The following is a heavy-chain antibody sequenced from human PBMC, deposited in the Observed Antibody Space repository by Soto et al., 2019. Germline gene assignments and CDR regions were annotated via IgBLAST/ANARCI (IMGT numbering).Heavy chain of an antibody. J-gene: IGHJ4*02. D-gene: IGHD6-19*01. Sequence: QVQLVQSGAEVKKPGSSVKVSCKASGGTFSSYAISWVRQAPGQGLAWMGGIIPIFGTANYAQKFQGRVTITADESTSTAYMELSSLRSEDTAVYYCASFSAVAGTTSRLFDYWGQGTLVTVSS. CDR1: GGTFSSYA. V-gene: IGHV1-69*01. CDR3: ASFSAVAGTTSRLFDY. CDR2: IIPIFGTA.